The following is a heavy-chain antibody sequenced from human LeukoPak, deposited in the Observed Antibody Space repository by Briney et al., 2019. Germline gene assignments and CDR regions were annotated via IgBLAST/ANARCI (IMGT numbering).Heavy chain of an antibody. CDR3: ARGGLYYYDSSGYWIRPGDY. Sequence: GASVKVSCKASGYTFTSYDINWVRQATGQGLEWLGWMNPNSGNTGYAQKFQGRVTITRHTSISTAYMELSSLRSEDTAVYYCARGGLYYYDSSGYWIRPGDYWGQGTLVTVSS. CDR2: MNPNSGNT. V-gene: IGHV1-8*01. J-gene: IGHJ4*02. CDR1: GYTFTSYD. D-gene: IGHD3-22*01.